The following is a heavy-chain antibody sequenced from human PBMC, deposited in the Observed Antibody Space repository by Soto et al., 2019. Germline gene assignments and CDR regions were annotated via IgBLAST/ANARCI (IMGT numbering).Heavy chain of an antibody. Sequence: SETLSLTCTVSGGSISSSSYYWGWIRQPPGKGLEWIGSIYYSGSTYYNPSLKSRVTISVDTSKNQFSLKLSSVTAADTAVYYCARHLGSRVGATFEFDYWGQGTLVTVSS. CDR3: ARHLGSRVGATFEFDY. CDR2: IYYSGST. J-gene: IGHJ4*02. CDR1: GGSISSSSYY. V-gene: IGHV4-39*01. D-gene: IGHD1-26*01.